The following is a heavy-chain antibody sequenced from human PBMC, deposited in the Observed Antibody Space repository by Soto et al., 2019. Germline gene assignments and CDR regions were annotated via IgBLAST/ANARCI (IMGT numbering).Heavy chain of an antibody. V-gene: IGHV3-53*01. CDR3: ARHSMHDAFDI. CDR1: GFTVSSNY. CDR2: IYSGGST. J-gene: IGHJ3*02. Sequence: GGSLRLSCAASGFTVSSNYMSWVRQAPGKGLEWVSVIYSGGSTYYADSVKGRFTISRDNSKNTLYLQMNSLRAEDTAVYYCARHSMHDAFDIWGQGTMVTVSS. D-gene: IGHD2-2*01.